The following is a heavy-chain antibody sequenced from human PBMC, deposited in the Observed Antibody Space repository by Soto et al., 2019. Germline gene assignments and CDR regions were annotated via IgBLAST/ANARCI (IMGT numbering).Heavy chain of an antibody. CDR2: VSVSGHDT. J-gene: IGHJ6*02. CDR3: AKFLVEGYHHQYRMDV. D-gene: IGHD5-12*01. CDR1: GFTFSNYA. V-gene: IGHV3-23*01. Sequence: GGSLRLSCTASGFTFSNYAFTWVRQAPGKGLEWVSTVSVSGHDTYYADSVKGRFTISRDNSRDTLYLEMNSLRAEDTAVYYCAKFLVEGYHHQYRMDVPAQAPTVS.